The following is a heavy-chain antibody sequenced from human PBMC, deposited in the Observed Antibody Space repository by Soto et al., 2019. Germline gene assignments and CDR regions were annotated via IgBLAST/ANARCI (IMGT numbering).Heavy chain of an antibody. CDR1: GGSFSSRNW. CDR2: IYQSGST. J-gene: IGHJ4*02. CDR3: ARTRGPHLIDY. Sequence: QVQLVESGPGLVKPSGTLSLTCAVSGGSFSSRNWWSWVRQPPGKGLEWIGEIYQSGSTNYNPSLKSRVTISLDKSKNQASLKVFSVTAADTAVYYCARTRGPHLIDYWGQGALVAVSS. D-gene: IGHD1-26*01. V-gene: IGHV4-4*02.